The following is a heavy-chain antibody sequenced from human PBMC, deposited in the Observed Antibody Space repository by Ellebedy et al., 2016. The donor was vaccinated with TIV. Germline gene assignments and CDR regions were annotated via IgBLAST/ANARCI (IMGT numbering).Heavy chain of an antibody. CDR1: GYTFTSYG. J-gene: IGHJ4*02. D-gene: IGHD2-2*01. V-gene: IGHV1-18*01. CDR3: ASQILGYCSSTSCWVDY. Sequence: AASVKVSCKASGYTFTSYGISWARQAPGQGLEWMGWMSAYNGNTNYAQKLQGRVTMTTDTSTSTAYMELRSLRSDDTAVYYCASQILGYCSSTSCWVDYWGQGTLVTVSS. CDR2: MSAYNGNT.